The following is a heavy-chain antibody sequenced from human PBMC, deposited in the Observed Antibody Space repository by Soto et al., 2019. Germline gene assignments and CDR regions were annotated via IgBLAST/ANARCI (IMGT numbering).Heavy chain of an antibody. V-gene: IGHV1-69*02. Sequence: QVQLVQSGAEVKKPGSSVKVSCKASGGTFSSYTISWVRQAPGQGLEWMGRIIPILGIANYAQKFQGRVTITADKSTSTAYMELSSLRSEDTAVYYCARGAIAVAGTEYFQHWGQGTLVTVSS. CDR3: ARGAIAVAGTEYFQH. J-gene: IGHJ1*01. CDR1: GGTFSSYT. CDR2: IIPILGIA. D-gene: IGHD6-19*01.